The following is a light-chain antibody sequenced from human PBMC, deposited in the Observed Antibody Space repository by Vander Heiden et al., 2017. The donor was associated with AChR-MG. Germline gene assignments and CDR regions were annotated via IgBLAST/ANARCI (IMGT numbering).Light chain of an antibody. J-gene: IGKJ4*01. V-gene: IGKV1-17*01. CDR3: LQYNTYPTLT. CDR1: QGIRDD. Sequence: DIQMTQSPSSLSASVGDRVPITCRASQGIRDDLSWFQQKPGKAPKRLIFAASNLQSGVPSRFSGSASGTEFTLTITTLQPEDSAAYFCLQYNTYPTLTFGGGTKVEI. CDR2: AAS.